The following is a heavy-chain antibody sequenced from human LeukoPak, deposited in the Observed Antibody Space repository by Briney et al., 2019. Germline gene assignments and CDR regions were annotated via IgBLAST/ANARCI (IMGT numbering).Heavy chain of an antibody. CDR1: GFPFSNHA. D-gene: IGHD6-13*01. J-gene: IGHJ4*02. Sequence: PGGSLRLSCAASGFPFSNHAMSWVRQPPGKGLEWVSVIRGSGGGTYYADSVKGRFTISRDNSKNTVYLQMNSLRAEDTAVYYCARDPSRSWWGYFDYWGQGALVTVSS. CDR3: ARDPSRSWWGYFDY. V-gene: IGHV3-23*01. CDR2: IRGSGGGT.